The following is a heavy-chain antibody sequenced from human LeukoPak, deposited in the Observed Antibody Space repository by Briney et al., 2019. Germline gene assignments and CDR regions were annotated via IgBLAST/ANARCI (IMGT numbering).Heavy chain of an antibody. Sequence: GASVKVSCKASGYTFTSYYMHWVRQAPGQGLEWMGIINPSGGSTSYAQKFQGRVTMTRDTSTSTVYMELSSLRSEDTAVYYCAREGLRYFDWLLKETDAFDIWGLGTMVTVSS. CDR3: AREGLRYFDWLLKETDAFDI. D-gene: IGHD3-9*01. CDR1: GYTFTSYY. J-gene: IGHJ3*02. V-gene: IGHV1-46*01. CDR2: INPSGGST.